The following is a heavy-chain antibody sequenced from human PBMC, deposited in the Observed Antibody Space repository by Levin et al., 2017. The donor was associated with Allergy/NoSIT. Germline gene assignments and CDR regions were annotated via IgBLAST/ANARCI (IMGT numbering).Heavy chain of an antibody. Sequence: PGGSLRLSCAASGFTFSSYGMNWVRQAPGEGLQWVSYITTTSTVYYADSVKGRFTISRDNANNTLYLQMNSLRDEDTAVYYCARRLGSWGQGTLVTVSS. CDR1: GFTFSSYG. J-gene: IGHJ4*02. CDR2: ITTTSTV. V-gene: IGHV3-48*02. CDR3: ARRLGS.